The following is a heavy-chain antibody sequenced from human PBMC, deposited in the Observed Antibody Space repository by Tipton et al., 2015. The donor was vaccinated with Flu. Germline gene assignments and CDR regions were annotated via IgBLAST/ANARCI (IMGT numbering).Heavy chain of an antibody. D-gene: IGHD2-15*01. Sequence: TLSLTCTVSGGSISSGSYYWSWIRQPAGKGLEWIGRIYTSGSTNYQPSLKSRVTISVDTSKNQFSLKLSSVTAAYTAVYYCAGARGYCSGGSCIRWFDPWGQGTLVTVSS. CDR2: IYTSGST. CDR3: AGARGYCSGGSCIRWFDP. CDR1: GGSISSGSYY. J-gene: IGHJ5*02. V-gene: IGHV4-61*02.